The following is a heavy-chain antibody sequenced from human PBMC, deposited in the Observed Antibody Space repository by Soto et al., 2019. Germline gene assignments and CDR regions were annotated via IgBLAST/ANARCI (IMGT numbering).Heavy chain of an antibody. Sequence: ASVKVSCKASGYSFTIYAMHWVLQAPGQRLEWMGWINAGNGNTKYSQKFQGRVTITRDTSASTAYMELSSLRSEDTAVYYCAREGSYRRDFDSWGHGTMVTV. CDR2: INAGNGNT. CDR1: GYSFTIYA. V-gene: IGHV1-3*01. D-gene: IGHD1-26*01. CDR3: AREGSYRRDFDS. J-gene: IGHJ4*01.